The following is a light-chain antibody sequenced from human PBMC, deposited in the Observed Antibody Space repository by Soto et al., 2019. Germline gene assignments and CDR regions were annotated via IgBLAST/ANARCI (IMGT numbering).Light chain of an antibody. Sequence: DIQMTQSPSTLSASVCDRVTITFRASQTISNWLAWYQQKPGKAPKLLIYDASTLESGVPSRFSGSGSGTEFTLTISTLQPDDFATYYCQQYNTYTWTFGQGTKVDVK. V-gene: IGKV1-5*01. CDR2: DAS. CDR3: QQYNTYTWT. CDR1: QTISNW. J-gene: IGKJ1*01.